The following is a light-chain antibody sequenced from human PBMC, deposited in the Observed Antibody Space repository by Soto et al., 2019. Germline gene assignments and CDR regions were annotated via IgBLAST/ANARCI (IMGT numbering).Light chain of an antibody. V-gene: IGKV3D-20*02. CDR3: QQRSNWPIT. CDR2: GAS. J-gene: IGKJ5*01. CDR1: QTVSRSF. Sequence: EVGLTQSPGTLSLSPGERATLSCRASQTVSRSFLGWYQQKSGQAPRLVMFGASNRAPGIPDRFSGRVSGTDFTLTISRLEPEDFAVYYCQQRSNWPITFGQGTRLEI.